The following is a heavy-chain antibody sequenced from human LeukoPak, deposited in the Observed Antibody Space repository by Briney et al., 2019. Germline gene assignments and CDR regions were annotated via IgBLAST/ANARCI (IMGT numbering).Heavy chain of an antibody. V-gene: IGHV1-2*02. D-gene: IGHD5-24*01. CDR1: GYTFTSYA. J-gene: IGHJ4*02. CDR3: ARDRYGDGFAHLDY. CDR2: ITPSGGA. Sequence: ASVKVSCKASGYTFTSYAIHWVRQAPGQGLEWMGWITPSGGANYPQKFQGRVAITWDTSITTAYMDLSRLTSDDTAVYYCARDRYGDGFAHLDYWGQGALVTVSS.